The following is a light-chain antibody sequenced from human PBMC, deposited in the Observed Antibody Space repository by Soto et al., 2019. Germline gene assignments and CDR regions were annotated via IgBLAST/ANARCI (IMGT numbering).Light chain of an antibody. J-gene: IGKJ1*01. CDR2: GAS. Sequence: EIVMTQSPATLSVSPGERATLSCRASQSVGTYLAWYQQKPGQAPRILIYGASTRAAGISPRFSGGGSGTGFPLTISSLQSEDFAVYYCQPYNDWPRTFGQWTKVGLK. CDR1: QSVGTY. CDR3: QPYNDWPRT. V-gene: IGKV3-15*01.